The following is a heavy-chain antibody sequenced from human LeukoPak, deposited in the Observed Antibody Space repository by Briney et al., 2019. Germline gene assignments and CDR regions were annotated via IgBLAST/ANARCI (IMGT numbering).Heavy chain of an antibody. CDR3: ARGLVFTILGVFIIPVTPFVVFDI. CDR2: INHSGST. CDR1: GGSFSGYY. Sequence: SETLSLTCAVYGGSFSGYYWSWIRQPPGKGLEWIGEINHSGSTNYNPSLKSRVTISVDTSKNQFSLKLSSVTAADTAVYYCARGLVFTILGVFIIPVTPFVVFDIGAKGTMPTVSS. V-gene: IGHV4-34*01. J-gene: IGHJ3*02. D-gene: IGHD3-3*01.